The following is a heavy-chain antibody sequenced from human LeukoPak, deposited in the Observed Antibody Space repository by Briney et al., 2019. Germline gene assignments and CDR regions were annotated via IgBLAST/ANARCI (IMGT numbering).Heavy chain of an antibody. CDR2: IYPGDSDT. V-gene: IGHV5-51*01. J-gene: IGHJ5*02. CDR1: GYSFTSYW. CDR3: ATHFRAPIPMVRGAERASNWFDP. D-gene: IGHD3-10*01. Sequence: GEALKFSCKGSGYSFTSYWIGWVRQMPGEGLEWMGIIYPGDSDTRYSPSVQGRVTISDDKAISTAYLQWSSLKASDTAMYYCATHFRAPIPMVRGAERASNWFDPWGQGTLVTVSS.